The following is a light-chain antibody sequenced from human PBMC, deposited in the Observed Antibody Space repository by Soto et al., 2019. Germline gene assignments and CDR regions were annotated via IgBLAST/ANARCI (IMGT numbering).Light chain of an antibody. J-gene: IGLJ1*01. CDR1: NSNLGAGYD. CDR3: SSYAGSNNFKV. Sequence: QSVLTQPPSVSGAPGQRVTISCTGNNSNLGAGYDVHWYQQLPGAAPKLVIFGNRNRPSGVPERFSGSKSGTSASLAITGLQAEDEADYYCSSYAGSNNFKVFGTGTKLTVL. V-gene: IGLV1-40*01. CDR2: GNR.